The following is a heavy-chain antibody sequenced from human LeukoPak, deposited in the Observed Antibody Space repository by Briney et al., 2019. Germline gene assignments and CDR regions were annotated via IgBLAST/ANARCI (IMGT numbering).Heavy chain of an antibody. J-gene: IGHJ4*02. CDR2: IYPGDSDT. D-gene: IGHD5-12*01. CDR3: ARGGYSGYDLLQPFDY. Sequence: GESLKISCKGSGYSFTSYWIGWVRQMPGKGLEWMGIIYPGDSDTRCSPSFQGQVTISADKSISTAYLQWSSLKASDTAMYYCARGGYSGYDLLQPFDYWGQGTLVTVSS. V-gene: IGHV5-51*01. CDR1: GYSFTSYW.